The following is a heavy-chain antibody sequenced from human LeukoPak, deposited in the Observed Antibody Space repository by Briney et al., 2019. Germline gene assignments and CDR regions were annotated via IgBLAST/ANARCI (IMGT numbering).Heavy chain of an antibody. D-gene: IGHD4-23*01. CDR1: GFTFSSYA. Sequence: GGSLRLSCAASGFTFSSYAMSWVRQAPGKGLEWVSTIDGNGGSTYFADSVKGRFTISRDNSKNTLYLQMNSLRAEDTAVYYCAKYTGYGGNSILLYWGQGTLVTVSS. CDR3: AKYTGYGGNSILLY. V-gene: IGHV3-23*01. J-gene: IGHJ4*02. CDR2: IDGNGGST.